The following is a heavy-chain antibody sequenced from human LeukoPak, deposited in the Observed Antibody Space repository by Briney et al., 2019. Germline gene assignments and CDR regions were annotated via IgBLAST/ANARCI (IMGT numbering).Heavy chain of an antibody. D-gene: IGHD4-17*01. CDR1: GFTVDNYW. Sequence: GGSLRLSCAASGFTVDNYWTGWVRQAPGKGLEWVANIKPDGSEKYYAEYLKGRFAVSRDNAENSLHLQMNSLRAEDTAVYYCATGANAYGNWGQGTLVTVSS. J-gene: IGHJ4*02. V-gene: IGHV3-7*04. CDR3: ATGANAYGN. CDR2: IKPDGSEK.